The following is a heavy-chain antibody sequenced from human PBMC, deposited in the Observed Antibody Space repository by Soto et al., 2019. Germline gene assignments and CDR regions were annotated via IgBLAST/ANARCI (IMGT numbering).Heavy chain of an antibody. CDR2: ISGSGGST. CDR3: AKDSYCYDSSGYYYAFDY. Sequence: PGGSLRLSCAASGFTFSSYAMSWVRQAPGKGLEWVSAISGSGGSTYYADSVKGRFTISRDNSTNTLYLQMNSLRAEDTAVYYCAKDSYCYDSSGYYYAFDYWGQGSLVTVSS. J-gene: IGHJ4*02. CDR1: GFTFSSYA. D-gene: IGHD3-22*01. V-gene: IGHV3-23*01.